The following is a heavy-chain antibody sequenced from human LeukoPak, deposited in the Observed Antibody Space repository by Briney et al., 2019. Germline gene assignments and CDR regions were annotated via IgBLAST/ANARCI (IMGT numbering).Heavy chain of an antibody. CDR3: ARDRDYDFWSGYYGARYYGSGSYEYYFDY. J-gene: IGHJ4*02. CDR2: IKQDGSEK. D-gene: IGHD3-3*01. V-gene: IGHV3-7*01. Sequence: GGSLRLSCAASGFTFSSYWMSWVRQAPGKGREWVANIKQDGSEKYYVDSVKGRFTISRDNAKNSLYLQMNSLRAEDTAVYYCARDRDYDFWSGYYGARYYGSGSYEYYFDYWGQGTLVTVSS. CDR1: GFTFSSYW.